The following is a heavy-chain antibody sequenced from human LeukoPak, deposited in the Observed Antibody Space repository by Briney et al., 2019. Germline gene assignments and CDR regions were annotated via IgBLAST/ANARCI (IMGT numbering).Heavy chain of an antibody. J-gene: IGHJ6*02. CDR2: IYPGDSDT. Sequence: GESLKISCKASGYNFTTCWIGWVRQMPGTGPEWMGIIYPGDSDTRYSPSFQGQVTISADKSISTAYLQWSSLKASDTAIYYCAAASRLAGSSTYYYYGMDVWGQGTTVTIS. V-gene: IGHV5-51*01. D-gene: IGHD2-15*01. CDR1: GYNFTTCW. CDR3: AAASRLAGSSTYYYYGMDV.